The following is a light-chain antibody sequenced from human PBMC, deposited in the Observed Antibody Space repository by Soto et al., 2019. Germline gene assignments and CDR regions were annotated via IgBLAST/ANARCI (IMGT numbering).Light chain of an antibody. CDR1: SGHSSYA. CDR2: LNSDGSH. V-gene: IGLV4-69*01. CDR3: QTWCTAYAV. J-gene: IGLJ7*01. Sequence: QPVLTQSPSASASLGASVKLTCTLSSGHSSYAIAWHQQQPEKGPRYLMKLNSDGSHSKGDGIPDRFSGSSSGAERYLTISSLQSEDEADYYCQTWCTAYAVFGGVTQLTVL.